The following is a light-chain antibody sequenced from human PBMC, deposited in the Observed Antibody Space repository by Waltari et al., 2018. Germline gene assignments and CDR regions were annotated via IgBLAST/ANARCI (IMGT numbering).Light chain of an antibody. CDR1: SGHTNYA. Sequence: QLVLTQSPSASASLGASAKLTCTLSSGHTNYAIAWHQQQPEKGPRYLMKLNSDGSHTKGAGFPDCFSVSSSGAERYLTISSLQSEDEADYYCQTWATGIQVFGGGTKLTVL. V-gene: IGLV4-69*01. J-gene: IGLJ2*01. CDR2: LNSDGSH. CDR3: QTWATGIQV.